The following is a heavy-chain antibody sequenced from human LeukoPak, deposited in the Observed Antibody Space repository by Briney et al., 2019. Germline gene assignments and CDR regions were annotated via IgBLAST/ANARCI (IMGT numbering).Heavy chain of an antibody. CDR3: ARDLRRTIFGVAYLDY. Sequence: ASVKVSCKASGYTFTSYGISWVRQAPGQGLEWMGWISAYNGNTNYAQKLQGRVTMITDTSTSTAYMELRSLRSDDTAVYYCARDLRRTIFGVAYLDYWGHGTLVTVSS. J-gene: IGHJ4*01. V-gene: IGHV1-18*01. CDR2: ISAYNGNT. CDR1: GYTFTSYG. D-gene: IGHD3-3*01.